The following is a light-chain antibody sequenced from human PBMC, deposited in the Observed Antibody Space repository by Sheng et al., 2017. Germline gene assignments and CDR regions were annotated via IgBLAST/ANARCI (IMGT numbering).Light chain of an antibody. V-gene: IGKV3-20*01. CDR2: GAS. J-gene: IGKJ4*01. CDR3: QQYYSPPLT. Sequence: EIVLTQSPGTLSLSPGERATLSCRASQSVSSSYLAWYQQKPGQAPRLLIYGASSRATGIPDRFSGSGSGTDFTLTINTLQAEDVAVYYCQQYYSPPLTFGGGTKVEIK. CDR1: QSVSSSY.